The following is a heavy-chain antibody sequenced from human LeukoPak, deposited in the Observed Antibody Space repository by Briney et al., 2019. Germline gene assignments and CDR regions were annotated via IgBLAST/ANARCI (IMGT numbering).Heavy chain of an antibody. Sequence: PSETLSLTCAVSGYSISTGYYWGWIRQSPGKGLEWIGNIYHSGITHYNPSLQGRVTLSVDTSKNQFSLNLNSVTAADTAVYYCMRFSTASSPPSYYWGQGTLVIVSS. CDR3: MRFSTASSPPSYY. CDR2: IYHSGIT. CDR1: GYSISTGYY. V-gene: IGHV4-38-2*01. D-gene: IGHD2-21*01. J-gene: IGHJ4*02.